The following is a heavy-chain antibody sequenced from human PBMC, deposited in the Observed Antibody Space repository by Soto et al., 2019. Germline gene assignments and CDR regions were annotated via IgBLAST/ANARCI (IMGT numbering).Heavy chain of an antibody. D-gene: IGHD4-17*01. CDR3: ARGQPSTVTTNYYGMDV. V-gene: IGHV1-2*04. J-gene: IGHJ6*02. Sequence: ASVKVSCKASGYTFTGYYMHWVRQAPGQGLEWMGWINPNSGGTNYAQKFQGWVTMTRATSISTAYMELSRLRSDDTAVYYCARGQPSTVTTNYYGMDVWGQGTTVTVSS. CDR2: INPNSGGT. CDR1: GYTFTGYY.